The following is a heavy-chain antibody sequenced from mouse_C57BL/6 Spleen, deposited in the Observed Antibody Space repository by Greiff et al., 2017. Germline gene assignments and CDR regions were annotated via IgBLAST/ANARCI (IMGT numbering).Heavy chain of an antibody. Sequence: VQLKESGPELVKPGASVKISCKASGYSFTDYNMNWVKQSNGKSLEWIGVINPNYGTTSYNQKFKGKATLTVDQSSSTAYRQLNSLTSEDSAVYYCARGKAVYYDSHMDYWGQGTTVTVSS. CDR2: INPNYGTT. CDR3: ARGKAVYYDSHMDY. CDR1: GYSFTDYN. J-gene: IGHJ4*01. V-gene: IGHV1-39*01. D-gene: IGHD2-4*01.